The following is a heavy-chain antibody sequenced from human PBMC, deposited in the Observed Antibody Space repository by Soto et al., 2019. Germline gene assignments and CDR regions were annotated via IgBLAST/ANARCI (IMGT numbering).Heavy chain of an antibody. CDR1: GLTFRNYG. CDR2: IGIGSSTK. V-gene: IGHV3-48*01. CDR3: ARDQLYYNDISGRPLNAFSV. J-gene: IGHJ3*01. Sequence: PGGSLRLSCAASGLTFRNYGMNWFRQAPGKGLEWVSYIGIGSSTKYYADSVKGRFTISRDNAKNSLYLQMNSLRAEDTAVYYCARDQLYYNDISGRPLNAFSVWGQGTMVPVSS. D-gene: IGHD3-22*01.